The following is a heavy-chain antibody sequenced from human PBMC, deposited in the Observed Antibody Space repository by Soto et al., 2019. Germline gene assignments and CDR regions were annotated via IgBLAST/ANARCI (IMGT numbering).Heavy chain of an antibody. D-gene: IGHD7-27*01. J-gene: IGHJ6*02. CDR3: AKDRNWGSVWYGMDV. V-gene: IGHV3-30*18. CDR2: ISYDGSNK. CDR1: GFTFTSYG. Sequence: GGSLRLSCAASGFTFTSYGMHWVRQAPGKGLEWVAVISYDGSNKYYADSVKGRFTVSRDNPQNTVYLQMNSLRAEDTAVYYCAKDRNWGSVWYGMDVWGQGTTVTVS.